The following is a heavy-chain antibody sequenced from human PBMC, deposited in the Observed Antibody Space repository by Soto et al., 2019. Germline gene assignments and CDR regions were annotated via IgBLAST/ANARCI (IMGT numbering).Heavy chain of an antibody. V-gene: IGHV4-39*01. J-gene: IGHJ5*02. CDR2: IYYSGST. CDR1: GGSISSSSYY. Sequence: QLQLQESGPGLVKPSETLSLTCTVSGGSISSSSYYWGWIRQPPGKGLEWIGSIYYSGSTYYNPSLKSRVTISVDTSKNQFSLKLSSVTAADTAVYYCARQGDCSSTSCYYNWFDPWGQGTLVTVSS. D-gene: IGHD2-2*01. CDR3: ARQGDCSSTSCYYNWFDP.